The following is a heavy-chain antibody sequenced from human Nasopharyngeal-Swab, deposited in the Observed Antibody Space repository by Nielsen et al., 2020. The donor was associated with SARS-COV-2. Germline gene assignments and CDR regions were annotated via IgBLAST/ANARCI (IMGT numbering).Heavy chain of an antibody. CDR2: IWYDGSNK. CDR3: ARELRYFDWSKQRGGAFDY. D-gene: IGHD3-9*01. CDR1: GFTFSSYG. Sequence: GRSLRLSCAASGFTFSSYGMRWVRQAPGPGLEWVAVIWYDGSNKYYADSVKGRFTISRDNSKNTLYLQMNSLRAEDTAVYYCARELRYFDWSKQRGGAFDYWGQGTLVTVSS. J-gene: IGHJ4*02. V-gene: IGHV3-33*01.